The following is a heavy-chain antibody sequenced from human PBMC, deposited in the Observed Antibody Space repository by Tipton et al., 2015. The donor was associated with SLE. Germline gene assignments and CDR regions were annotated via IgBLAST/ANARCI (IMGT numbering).Heavy chain of an antibody. V-gene: IGHV3-30*18. CDR3: AKGPPVIALRPNHH. CDR2: ISYDGSNK. Sequence: RSLRLSCAASGFTFSTYGMHWVRQAPGKGPEWLAVISYDGSNKYYSDSVKGRFTISRDNSNTTLYLQMNSLRAEDTAVYYCAKGPPVIALRPNHHWGQGTLVTVSS. J-gene: IGHJ1*01. D-gene: IGHD6-13*01. CDR1: GFTFSTYG.